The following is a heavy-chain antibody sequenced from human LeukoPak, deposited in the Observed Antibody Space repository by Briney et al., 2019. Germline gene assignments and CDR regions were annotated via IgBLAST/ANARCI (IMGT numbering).Heavy chain of an antibody. Sequence: GGSLRLSCVASGFSFSSYAVNWVRQAPGKGLKWVSGISSTGGSTFYAGSVKGRFTISRDNSKNTLYLQMNSLRAEDTAMYYCAKDISSGGPDAFDIWGQGTTVTVSS. J-gene: IGHJ3*02. CDR2: ISSTGGST. CDR1: GFSFSSYA. D-gene: IGHD4-23*01. CDR3: AKDISSGGPDAFDI. V-gene: IGHV3-23*01.